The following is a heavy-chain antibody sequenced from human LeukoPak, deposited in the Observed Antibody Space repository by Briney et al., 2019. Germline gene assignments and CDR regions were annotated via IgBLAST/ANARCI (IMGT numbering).Heavy chain of an antibody. CDR1: GYTFSGYY. CDR3: AGEDNSSGYWPFDI. V-gene: IGHV1-2*06. CDR2: INPNNGGT. J-gene: IGHJ3*02. D-gene: IGHD3-22*01. Sequence: GASVKVSCKASGYTFSGYYIHWVRQAPGQGLEWMGRINPNNGGTNYAQKFQGRVTMTRDMSMSTAYMELSRLRSDDTAVYYCAGEDNSSGYWPFDIWGQGTMVTVPS.